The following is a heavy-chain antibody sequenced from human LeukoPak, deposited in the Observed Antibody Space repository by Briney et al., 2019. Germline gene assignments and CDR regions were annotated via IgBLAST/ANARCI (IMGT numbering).Heavy chain of an antibody. CDR3: ARSMIFPPDSFDY. D-gene: IGHD3-22*01. Sequence: PGGSLRLSCAASGFTFSNYAISWVRQAPGKGLEWVSSISPSNISSYYADSVRGRFTISRDNSKNTLYLQMNSLRAEDTAVYYCARSMIFPPDSFDYWGQGTLVTVSS. V-gene: IGHV3-23*01. CDR2: ISPSNISS. CDR1: GFTFSNYA. J-gene: IGHJ4*02.